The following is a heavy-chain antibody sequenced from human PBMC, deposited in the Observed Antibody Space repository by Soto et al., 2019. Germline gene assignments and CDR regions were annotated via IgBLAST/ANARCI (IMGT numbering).Heavy chain of an antibody. J-gene: IGHJ5*02. CDR2: ISAYNGNT. V-gene: IGHV1-18*01. D-gene: IGHD6-19*01. CDR3: ARVSSGRGWFDP. CDR1: GYTFTRYG. Sequence: GASVKVSWKGSGYTFTRYGIRWGGQPPGQGLEWMGWISAYNGNTNYAQKLQGRVTMTTDTSTSTAYMELRSLRSDDTAVYYCARVSSGRGWFDPWGQGTLVTVSS.